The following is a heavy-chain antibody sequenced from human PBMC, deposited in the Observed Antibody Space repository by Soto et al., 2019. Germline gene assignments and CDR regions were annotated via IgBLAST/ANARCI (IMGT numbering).Heavy chain of an antibody. V-gene: IGHV4-34*01. Sequence: SETLSLTCAVYGGSFSGYSWTWIRQPPGTGLEWIGEINHSGSTNYNPSLKSRVNISVDTSKNQFSLKLSSVTASDTAVYFCARRHGLDIDAYYWGQGILVTVSS. CDR1: GGSFSGYS. CDR2: INHSGST. D-gene: IGHD3-10*01. J-gene: IGHJ4*02. CDR3: ARRHGLDIDAYY.